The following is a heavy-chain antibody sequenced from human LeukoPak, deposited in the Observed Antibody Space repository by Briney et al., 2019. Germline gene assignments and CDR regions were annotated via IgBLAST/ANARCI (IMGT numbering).Heavy chain of an antibody. CDR2: IYYSGST. CDR1: GGSISSYY. J-gene: IGHJ4*02. D-gene: IGHD3-10*01. CDR3: ARAQLTYYYGSGILDY. V-gene: IGHV4-59*01. Sequence: SETLSLTCTVSGGSISSYYWSWIRQPPGKGLEWIGDIYYSGSTNYNPSLKSRVTISVDTSKNQFSLKLSSVTAADTAVYYCARAQLTYYYGSGILDYWGQGTLVTVSS.